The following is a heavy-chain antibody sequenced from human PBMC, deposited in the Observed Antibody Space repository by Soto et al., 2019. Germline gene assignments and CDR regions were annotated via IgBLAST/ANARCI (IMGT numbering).Heavy chain of an antibody. CDR3: AKDSGRIVVVPAAIPNWFDP. V-gene: IGHV3-23*01. D-gene: IGHD2-2*01. Sequence: GGSLRLSCAASGFTFSSYAMSWVRQAPGKGLEWVSAISGSGGSTYYADSVKGRFTISRDNSKNTLYLQMNSLRAEDTAVYYCAKDSGRIVVVPAAIPNWFDPWGQGTLVTVSS. CDR1: GFTFSSYA. CDR2: ISGSGGST. J-gene: IGHJ5*02.